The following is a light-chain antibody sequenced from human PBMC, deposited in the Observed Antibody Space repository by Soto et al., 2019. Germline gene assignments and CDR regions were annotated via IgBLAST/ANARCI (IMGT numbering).Light chain of an antibody. CDR3: QQHSTLPLT. CDR1: QSVSSY. V-gene: IGKV3-11*01. Sequence: DTLLTQSPATFSLSPVERATLSCLASQSVSSYLAWYQQKPGQAPRLLIYDASNMATGIPARFSGSGSGTDFTLTISCLQPEDFAAYYCQQHSTLPLTFGGGTKVDIK. CDR2: DAS. J-gene: IGKJ4*02.